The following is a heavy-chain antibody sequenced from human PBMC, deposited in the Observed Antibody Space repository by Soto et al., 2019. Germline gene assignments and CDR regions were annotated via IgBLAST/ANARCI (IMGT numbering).Heavy chain of an antibody. CDR2: IYYSGST. J-gene: IGHJ4*02. CDR1: GGSISSGGYY. V-gene: IGHV4-31*03. CDR3: ARSPRPYYYDSSGYPHLYYFDY. D-gene: IGHD3-22*01. Sequence: SETLSLTCTVSGGSISSGGYYWSWIRQHPGKGLEWIGYIYYSGSTYYNPSLKSRVTISVDTSKNQFSLKLSSVTAADTAVYYCARSPRPYYYDSSGYPHLYYFDYWGQGTLITVSS.